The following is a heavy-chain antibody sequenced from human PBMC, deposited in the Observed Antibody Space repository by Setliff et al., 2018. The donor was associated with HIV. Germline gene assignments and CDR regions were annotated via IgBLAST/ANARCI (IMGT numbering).Heavy chain of an antibody. CDR2: IGTGGDT. V-gene: IGHV3-13*01. CDR3: TRELNGHTSSHYYSGLDV. CDR1: GFAFSDYD. J-gene: IGHJ6*02. D-gene: IGHD6-6*01. Sequence: GGSLRLSCATSGFAFSDYDFHWVRQVTGEGLEWVPSIGTGGDTYKADSVKVRFTIARENAKNSLYLQMDNVRAGDTAVYYCTRELNGHTSSHYYSGLDVWGQGTTVTVSS.